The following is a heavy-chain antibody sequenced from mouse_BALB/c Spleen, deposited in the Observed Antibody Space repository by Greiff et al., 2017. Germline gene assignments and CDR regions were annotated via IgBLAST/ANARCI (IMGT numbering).Heavy chain of an antibody. D-gene: IGHD1-1*01. Sequence: VQLQQSGPELVKPGASVKMSCKASGYTFTSYVMHWVKQKPGQGLEWIGYINPYNDGTKYNEKFKGKATLTSDKSSSTAYMELSSLTSEDSAVYYCARSAYYYGSSSWFAYWGQGTLVTVSA. CDR3: ARSAYYYGSSSWFAY. CDR2: INPYNDGT. V-gene: IGHV1-14*01. J-gene: IGHJ3*01. CDR1: GYTFTSYV.